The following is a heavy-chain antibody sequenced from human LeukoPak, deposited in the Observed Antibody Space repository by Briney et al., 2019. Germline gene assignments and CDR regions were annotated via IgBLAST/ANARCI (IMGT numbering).Heavy chain of an antibody. CDR1: GFIFHNYA. CDR3: AKDNRRHYTSGPNPDSLH. V-gene: IGHV3-9*01. Sequence: PGVSLRLSCAGSGFIFHNYAMHWVRQPPGKGLEWVSGISWNSGSIDYADSVKGRFTISRDNAKNSLYLQMNSLRVEDTAFYYCAKDNRRHYTSGPNPDSLHWGQGALVTVSS. CDR2: ISWNSGSI. J-gene: IGHJ4*02. D-gene: IGHD6-19*01.